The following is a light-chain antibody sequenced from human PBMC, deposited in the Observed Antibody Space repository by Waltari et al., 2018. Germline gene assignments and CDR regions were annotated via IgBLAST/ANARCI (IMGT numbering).Light chain of an antibody. J-gene: IGLJ3*02. V-gene: IGLV1-44*01. CDR3: AAWDDSRNGPV. CDR1: SSNIGGNP. Sequence: QSVLTQPPSASGTPGQRVTISCSGSSSNIGGNPVNWYQQLPGTAPKLLIYNNDERPSGVPDRFSGSRSGTSASLAISGRQSEEEADYYCAAWDDSRNGPVFGGGTKLPVL. CDR2: NND.